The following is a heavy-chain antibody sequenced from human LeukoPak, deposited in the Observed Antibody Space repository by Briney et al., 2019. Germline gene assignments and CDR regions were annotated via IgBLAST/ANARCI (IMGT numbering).Heavy chain of an antibody. CDR2: IYYSGST. D-gene: IGHD3-22*01. CDR3: ARDQLSPYDSSGYYYRPDAFDI. CDR1: GGSISSGGYY. Sequence: SQTLSLTCTVSGGSISSGGYYWSWIRQHPGKGLEWIGYIYYSGSTYYNPSFKSRVTISVDTSKNQFSLKLSSVTAADTAVYYCARDQLSPYDSSGYYYRPDAFDIWGQGTMVTVSS. V-gene: IGHV4-31*03. J-gene: IGHJ3*02.